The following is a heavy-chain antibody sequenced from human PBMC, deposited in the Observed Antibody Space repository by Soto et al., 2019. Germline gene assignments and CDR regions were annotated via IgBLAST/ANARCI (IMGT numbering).Heavy chain of an antibody. CDR2: IYSSGST. J-gene: IGHJ4*02. D-gene: IGHD6-6*01. V-gene: IGHV3-66*01. Sequence: GGSLRLSCAASGFTVSSNYMSWVRQAPGKGLEWVSVIYSSGSTYYADSVKGRFTISRDNSKNTLYLQMNSLRAEDTAVYYCARSDEYSSSSYAVDYWGQGTLVTVSS. CDR3: ARSDEYSSSSYAVDY. CDR1: GFTVSSNY.